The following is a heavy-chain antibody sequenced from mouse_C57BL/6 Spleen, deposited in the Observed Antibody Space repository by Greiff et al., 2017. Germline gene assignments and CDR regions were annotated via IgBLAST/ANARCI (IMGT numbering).Heavy chain of an antibody. CDR1: GYTFTDYN. CDR3: ARYGNDVYYYDY. Sequence: EVQLQQSGPELVKPGASVKMSCKASGYTFTDYNMHWVKQSHGKSLEWIGYINPNNGGTSYNQKFKGQATLTVNKSSSTAYMELRSLTSENSTVEYCARYGNDVYYYDYWGQGTTLTVSS. CDR2: INPNNGGT. J-gene: IGHJ2*01. V-gene: IGHV1-22*01. D-gene: IGHD2-2*01.